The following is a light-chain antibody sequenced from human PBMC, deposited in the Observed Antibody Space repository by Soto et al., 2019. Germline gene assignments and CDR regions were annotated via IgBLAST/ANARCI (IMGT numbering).Light chain of an antibody. CDR2: DAS. CDR1: QSVSSY. Sequence: EIVLTQSPATLSLSPGERATLSCRASQSVSSYLAWYQQNPGQAPRLLIYDASNRATGIPARFSGSGSGTDFTLTISGLDAEDFAVYYCQRRRETFGQGTKVEIK. CDR3: QRRRET. V-gene: IGKV3-11*01. J-gene: IGKJ1*01.